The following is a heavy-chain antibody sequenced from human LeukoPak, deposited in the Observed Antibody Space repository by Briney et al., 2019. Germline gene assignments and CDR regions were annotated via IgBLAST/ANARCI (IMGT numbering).Heavy chain of an antibody. Sequence: PGRSLRLSCAASGFTFSNAWMSWVRQAPGKGLEWVGRIKSKTDGGTTDYAAPVKGRFTISRDDSKNTLYLQMNSLKTESTAVYYCTTAYYDILTGYLDAFDIWGQGTMVTVSS. CDR1: GFTFSNAW. J-gene: IGHJ3*02. CDR3: TTAYYDILTGYLDAFDI. D-gene: IGHD3-9*01. V-gene: IGHV3-15*01. CDR2: IKSKTDGGTT.